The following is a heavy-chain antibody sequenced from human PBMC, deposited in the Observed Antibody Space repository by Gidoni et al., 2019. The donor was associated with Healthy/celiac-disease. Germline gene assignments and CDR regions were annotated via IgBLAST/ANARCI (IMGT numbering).Heavy chain of an antibody. CDR2: INHSGST. Sequence: QVQLQQWGAGLLKPSETLYLTCAGYGGSFSGYYWSWIRQPPGKGLEWIGEINHSGSTNYNPSLKSRVTISVDTSKNQFSLKLSSVTAADTAVYYCARARLIVGATLYYYYYGMDVWGQGTTVTVSS. J-gene: IGHJ6*02. D-gene: IGHD1-26*01. CDR3: ARARLIVGATLYYYYYGMDV. V-gene: IGHV4-34*01. CDR1: GGSFSGYY.